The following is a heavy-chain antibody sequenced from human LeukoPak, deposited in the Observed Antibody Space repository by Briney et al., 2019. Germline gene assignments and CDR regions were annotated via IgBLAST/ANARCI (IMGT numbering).Heavy chain of an antibody. V-gene: IGHV3-7*01. CDR3: ANRYCTISACRASSYKTFAV. CDR2: IKEDGCEG. Sequence: GGSLRLSCAASRFTFSSYWMTWVRQPPGKGLEWVANIKEDGCEGYYVDSVKGRFTVSRDNAKNSLYLQLTSLRAEDTAVYYCANRYCTISACRASSYKTFAVWGKGTTVTVSS. CDR1: RFTFSSYW. J-gene: IGHJ6*04. D-gene: IGHD2-8*01.